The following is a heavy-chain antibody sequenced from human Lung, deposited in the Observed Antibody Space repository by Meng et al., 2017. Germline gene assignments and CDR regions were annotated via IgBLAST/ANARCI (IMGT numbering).Heavy chain of an antibody. CDR1: GFTFSTHW. D-gene: IGHD4-17*01. CDR2: STGDGSST. Sequence: GESGGGLVQPGGSLRLSCAASGFTFSTHWMHWVRQASGKGLEWVSRSTGDGSSTIYADSVQGRFTMSRDNAKNTLSLQMNSLRAEDTAVYYCARGGVTTDDWGQGTLVTVSS. V-gene: IGHV3-74*01. J-gene: IGHJ4*02. CDR3: ARGGVTTDD.